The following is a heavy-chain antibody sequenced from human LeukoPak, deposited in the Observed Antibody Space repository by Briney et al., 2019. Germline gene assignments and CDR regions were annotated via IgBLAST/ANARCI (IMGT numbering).Heavy chain of an antibody. D-gene: IGHD6-13*01. CDR3: ARWVSSSWGGTSNYYYYYYMDV. Sequence: PSETLSLTCAVYGGSFSGYYWSWIRQPPGKGLEWIGEINHSGSTNYNPSLKSRVTISVDTSKNQFSLKLSSVTAADTAVYYCARWVSSSWGGTSNYYYYYYMDVWGKGTTVTVSS. J-gene: IGHJ6*03. V-gene: IGHV4-34*01. CDR2: INHSGST. CDR1: GGSFSGYY.